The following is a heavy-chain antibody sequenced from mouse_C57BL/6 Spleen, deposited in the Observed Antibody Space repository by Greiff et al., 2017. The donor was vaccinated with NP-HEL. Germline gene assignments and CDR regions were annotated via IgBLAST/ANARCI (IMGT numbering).Heavy chain of an antibody. CDR1: GYTFTDYE. J-gene: IGHJ2*01. V-gene: IGHV1-15*01. CDR3: TRRELGGFDY. Sequence: VQLQQSGAELVRPGASVTLSCKASGYTFTDYEMHWVKQTPVHGLEWIGAIDPETGGTAYNQKFKGKAILTADKSSSTAYMELRSLTSEDSAVYYCTRRELGGFDYWGQGTTLTVSS. D-gene: IGHD4-1*01. CDR2: IDPETGGT.